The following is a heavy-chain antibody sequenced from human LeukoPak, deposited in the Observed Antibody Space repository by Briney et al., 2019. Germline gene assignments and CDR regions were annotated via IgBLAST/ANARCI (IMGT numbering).Heavy chain of an antibody. V-gene: IGHV4-59*08. Sequence: SETLSLTCTVSGGSISSHYWSWIRQSPGKGLEWIGYIYFSGSTNYNPSLKSRVTLSVDTPKNQFSLRLSSVTAADTAVYYCVNYYDSSDYQQPNHFDYWGQGTLVTVSS. D-gene: IGHD3-22*01. CDR3: VNYYDSSDYQQPNHFDY. J-gene: IGHJ4*02. CDR2: IYFSGST. CDR1: GGSISSHY.